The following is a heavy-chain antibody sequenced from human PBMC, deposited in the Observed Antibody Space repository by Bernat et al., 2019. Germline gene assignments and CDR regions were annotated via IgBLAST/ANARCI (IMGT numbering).Heavy chain of an antibody. V-gene: IGHV3-11*05. CDR1: GFTFSDYY. Sequence: QVQLVESGGGLVKPGGFLRLSCAASGFTFSDYYMSWIRPAPGKGLDWVSYISSSSSYTNYADYVKGRFTISRDNAKNSLYLQMNNLRAEDTAVYYCARGTATSAPYMDVWGKGTTVTVSS. CDR2: ISSSSSYT. J-gene: IGHJ6*03. CDR3: ARGTATSAPYMDV.